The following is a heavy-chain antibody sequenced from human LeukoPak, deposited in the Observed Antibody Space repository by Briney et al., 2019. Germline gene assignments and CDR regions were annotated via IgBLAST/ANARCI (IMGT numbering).Heavy chain of an antibody. V-gene: IGHV3-23*01. CDR1: GFTFSSYG. Sequence: PGGSLRLSCAASGFTFSSYGMSWVRQAPGKGLEWVSAISGSGGSTYYADSVKGRFTISRDNSKNTLYLQMNSLRAEDTAVYYCANTPAYYSNFDYWGQGTLVTVSS. CDR3: ANTPAYYSNFDY. D-gene: IGHD3-10*01. CDR2: ISGSGGST. J-gene: IGHJ4*02.